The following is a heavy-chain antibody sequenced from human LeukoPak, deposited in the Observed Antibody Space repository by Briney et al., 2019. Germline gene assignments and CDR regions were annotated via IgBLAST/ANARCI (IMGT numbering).Heavy chain of an antibody. V-gene: IGHV3-72*01. CDR1: GFTFSDHY. J-gene: IGHJ4*02. CDR2: TRNKAKSYTT. D-gene: IGHD5-12*01. Sequence: GGSLRLSCAASGFTFSDHYMDWVRQAPGKGLEWVARTRNKAKSYTTEYAASVKGRFTISRDGSQNSLYLQMNSLKTEDTAVYYCTTRLRNHFDYWGQGAQVTVSS. CDR3: TTRLRNHFDY.